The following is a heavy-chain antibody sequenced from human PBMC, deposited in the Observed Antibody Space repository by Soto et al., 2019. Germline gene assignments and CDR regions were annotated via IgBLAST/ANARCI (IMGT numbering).Heavy chain of an antibody. J-gene: IGHJ4*02. V-gene: IGHV4-59*01. CDR2: IYYSGST. D-gene: IGHD6-19*01. Sequence: QVQLQESGPGLVKPSETLSLTCTVSGGSISSYYWSWIRQPPGKGLEWIGYIYYSGSTNYNPSRSSLVTLSVDTSKFQFSLMLSSVTAADTAVYYCARATSGWYHDFDYWGQGTLVTVSS. CDR1: GGSISSYY. CDR3: ARATSGWYHDFDY.